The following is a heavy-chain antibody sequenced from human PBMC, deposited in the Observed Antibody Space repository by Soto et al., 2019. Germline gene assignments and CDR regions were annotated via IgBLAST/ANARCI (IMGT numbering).Heavy chain of an antibody. CDR3: ARVWSSSSWYAYFQH. D-gene: IGHD6-13*01. Sequence: ASVKVSCKASGYTFTSYGISWVRQAPGQGLEWMGWISAYNGNTNYAQKLQGRVTMTTDTSTSTAYMELRSLRSDDTAVYYCARVWSSSSWYAYFQHWGQGTLVTVSS. CDR1: GYTFTSYG. V-gene: IGHV1-18*01. CDR2: ISAYNGNT. J-gene: IGHJ1*01.